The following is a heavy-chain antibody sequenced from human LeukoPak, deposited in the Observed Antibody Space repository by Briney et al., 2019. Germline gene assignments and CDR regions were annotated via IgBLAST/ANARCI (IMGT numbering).Heavy chain of an antibody. D-gene: IGHD2-21*02. CDR2: IYYSGST. Sequence: SETLSLTCTVSGGSISSSSYYWGWIRQPPGKGLEWIGSIYYSGSTCYNPSLKSRVTISVDTSKNQFSLKLSSVTAADTAVYYCARGSLVVTASFDYWGQGTLVTVSS. V-gene: IGHV4-39*07. CDR3: ARGSLVVTASFDY. CDR1: GGSISSSSYY. J-gene: IGHJ4*02.